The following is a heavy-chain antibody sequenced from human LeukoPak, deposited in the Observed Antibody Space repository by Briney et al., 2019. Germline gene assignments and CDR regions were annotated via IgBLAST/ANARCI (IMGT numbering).Heavy chain of an antibody. V-gene: IGHV1-18*01. Sequence: ASVKVSCKASGYTFTSYGISWVRQAPGQGLEWMGWISAYNGNTNYAQKLQGRVTMTTDTSTSTAYMELRSLRSDDTAVYYCARLGGVAATHLKNWFDPWGQGTLVTVSS. CDR3: ARLGGVAATHLKNWFDP. D-gene: IGHD2-15*01. CDR2: ISAYNGNT. J-gene: IGHJ5*02. CDR1: GYTFTSYG.